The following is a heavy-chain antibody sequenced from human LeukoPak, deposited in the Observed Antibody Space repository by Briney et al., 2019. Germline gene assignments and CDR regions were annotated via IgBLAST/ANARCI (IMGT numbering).Heavy chain of an antibody. V-gene: IGHV1-69*04. CDR2: IIPILGVA. D-gene: IGHD1-26*01. Sequence: SVKVSCKASGVTFSSYAISWVRQAPGQGLEWMGRIIPILGVANYAQKFQGRVTITADKSTSTAYMELSSLRSEDTAVYYCAREPGLVGATTSVDYWGQGTLVTVSS. CDR3: AREPGLVGATTSVDY. CDR1: GVTFSSYA. J-gene: IGHJ4*02.